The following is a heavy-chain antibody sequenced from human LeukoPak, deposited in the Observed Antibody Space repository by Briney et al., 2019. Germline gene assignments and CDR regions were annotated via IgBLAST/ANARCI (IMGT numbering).Heavy chain of an antibody. CDR1: GYTFTGYY. J-gene: IGHJ5*02. CDR2: INPNSGGT. V-gene: IGHV1-2*02. Sequence: ASVKVSCKASGYTFTGYYMHWVRQAPGQGLEWMGWINPNSGGTNYAQKFQGRGTMTRDTSISTAYMELSRLRSEDTAVYYCARVSSGSLGFDPWGQGALVTVSS. D-gene: IGHD1-26*01. CDR3: ARVSSGSLGFDP.